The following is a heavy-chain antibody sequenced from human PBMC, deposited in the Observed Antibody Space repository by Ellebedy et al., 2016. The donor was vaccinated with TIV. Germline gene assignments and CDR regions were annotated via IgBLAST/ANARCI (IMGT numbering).Heavy chain of an antibody. CDR3: ARVVGSGWYRGWFDP. D-gene: IGHD6-19*01. CDR1: GGSISSSSYY. V-gene: IGHV4-39*07. Sequence: SETLSLTXTVSGGSISSSSYYWGWIRQPPGKGLEWIGSIYYSGSTYYNPSLKSRVTISVDTSKNQFSLKLSSVTAADTAVYYCARVVGSGWYRGWFDPWGQGTLVTVSS. J-gene: IGHJ5*02. CDR2: IYYSGST.